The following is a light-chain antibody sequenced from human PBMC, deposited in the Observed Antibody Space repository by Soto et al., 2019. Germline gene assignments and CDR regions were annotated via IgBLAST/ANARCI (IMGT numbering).Light chain of an antibody. V-gene: IGLV2-14*01. CDR3: SSYTSSSTLAYV. CDR2: EVS. CDR1: SSDVGGYNY. Sequence: LTQPASVSGSPGQSITISCTGTSSDVGGYNYVSWYQQHPGKAPKLMIYEVSNRPSGVSNRFSGSKSGNTASLTISGLQADDEADYYCSSYTSSSTLAYVFGTGTKVTVL. J-gene: IGLJ1*01.